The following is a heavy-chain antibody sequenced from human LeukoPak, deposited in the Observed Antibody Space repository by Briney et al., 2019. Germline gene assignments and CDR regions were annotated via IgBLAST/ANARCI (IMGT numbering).Heavy chain of an antibody. Sequence: GGSLRLSCAASGFTFSSYGMHWVRQAPGKGLEWVAFIRYDGSNKYYADSVKGRFTISRDNSKNTLYLQMNSLRDEDTAVYYCAKDYSKTSYYGSGTYYRPNWFDPWGQGTLVTVSS. CDR1: GFTFSSYG. D-gene: IGHD3-10*01. CDR2: IRYDGSNK. J-gene: IGHJ5*02. CDR3: AKDYSKTSYYGSGTYYRPNWFDP. V-gene: IGHV3-30*02.